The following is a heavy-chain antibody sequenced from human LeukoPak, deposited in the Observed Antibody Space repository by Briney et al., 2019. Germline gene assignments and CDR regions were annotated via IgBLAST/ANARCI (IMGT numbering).Heavy chain of an antibody. D-gene: IGHD1-26*01. V-gene: IGHV1-8*01. CDR2: MNPSTGDT. Sequence: ASVRVSCKASGYTFTGYDINWVRQAIGQGLEWMGWMNPSTGDTGYAQKFQGRVTMTRNTSVDTAFMELSGLGSEDTAVYYCTRGSLSGSSRDYWGQGNPGHRLL. J-gene: IGHJ4*02. CDR3: TRGSLSGSSRDY. CDR1: GYTFTGYD.